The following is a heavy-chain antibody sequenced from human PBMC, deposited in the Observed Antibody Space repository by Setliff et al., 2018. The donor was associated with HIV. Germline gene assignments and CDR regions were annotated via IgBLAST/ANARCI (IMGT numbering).Heavy chain of an antibody. CDR2: INYSGNI. CDR3: ATGENYFGSGSPSVHYYMDV. Sequence: SETLSLTCEVSGGSFTEYFWTWIRQPPGKGLEWIGEINYSGNINYNPSLKSRVTISVDTSKSQFSLNLKSVTAADTAVYYCATGENYFGSGSPSVHYYMDVWGKGTTVTVSS. CDR1: GGSFTEYF. J-gene: IGHJ6*03. D-gene: IGHD3-10*01. V-gene: IGHV4-34*01.